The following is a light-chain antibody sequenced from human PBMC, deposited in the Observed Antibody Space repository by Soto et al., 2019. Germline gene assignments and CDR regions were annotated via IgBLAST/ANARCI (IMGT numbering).Light chain of an antibody. CDR2: AAS. CDR3: QQFNNFPIT. Sequence: DIQLTQSPCSLSASVGGRATITCRVSQAINSYLNWYRQKPGKAPKLLIYAASSLQSGVPSRFSGSGSGTDFTLTISSLQPEDFATYYCQQFNNFPITFGGRTKVDI. J-gene: IGKJ4*01. CDR1: QAINSY. V-gene: IGKV1-9*01.